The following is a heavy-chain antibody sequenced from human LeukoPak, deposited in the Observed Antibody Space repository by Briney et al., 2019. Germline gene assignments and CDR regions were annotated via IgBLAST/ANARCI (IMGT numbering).Heavy chain of an antibody. J-gene: IGHJ4*02. V-gene: IGHV7-4-1*02. CDR1: GYTFTSYA. Sequence: ASVKVSCKASGYTFTSYAMNWVRQAPGQGLEWMGWINTNTGNRTYAQGFTGRFVFSLDTSVSTAYLQISSLKAEDTAVYYCARDPADYGGKSGDFDYWGQGTLVTVSS. CDR3: ARDPADYGGKSGDFDY. D-gene: IGHD4-23*01. CDR2: INTNTGNR.